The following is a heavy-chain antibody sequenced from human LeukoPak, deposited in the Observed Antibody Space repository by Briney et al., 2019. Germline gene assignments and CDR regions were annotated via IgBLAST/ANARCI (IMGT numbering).Heavy chain of an antibody. CDR2: ISAYNGNT. Sequence: ASVKVSCKASGYTFTSYGISWVRQAPGQGLEWMGWISAYNGNTNYAQKLQGRVTMTTDTSTSTAYMELRSLRSDDTAVYYCARGYIPMVRGVITLDYWGQGALVTVSS. D-gene: IGHD3-10*01. CDR3: ARGYIPMVRGVITLDY. CDR1: GYTFTSYG. J-gene: IGHJ4*02. V-gene: IGHV1-18*01.